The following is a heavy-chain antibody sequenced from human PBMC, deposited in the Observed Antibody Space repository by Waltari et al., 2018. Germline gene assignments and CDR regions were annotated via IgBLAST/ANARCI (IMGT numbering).Heavy chain of an antibody. V-gene: IGHV1-2*02. D-gene: IGHD1-26*01. Sequence: QVQLVQSGTEVKKPEASVTLSCPASGYIFTYYDLHWVRQTPGQGLEWLGWINPKNGDTGYAQNFLGRVTMTRDTSINTVYMDLSGLRSDDTAVFYCARDPGPIVGAPDYWGQGTLVTVSS. CDR3: ARDPGPIVGAPDY. J-gene: IGHJ4*02. CDR2: INPKNGDT. CDR1: GYIFTYYD.